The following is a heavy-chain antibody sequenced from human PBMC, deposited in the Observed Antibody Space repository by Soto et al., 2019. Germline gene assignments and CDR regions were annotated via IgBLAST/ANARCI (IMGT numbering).Heavy chain of an antibody. CDR1: GGSISSGGYF. V-gene: IGHV4-31*03. CDR3: AGEPSI. J-gene: IGHJ4*02. CDR2: IYYSRST. Sequence: QVQLQESGPGLVKPSQTLSLTCTVSGGSISSGGYFWNWIRQHPGKGLEWIGYIYYSRSTYYNPSPKSRVTISVDPSKDQISLKLSSVAAADTAVYYCAGEPSIWGQGTLVTVSS.